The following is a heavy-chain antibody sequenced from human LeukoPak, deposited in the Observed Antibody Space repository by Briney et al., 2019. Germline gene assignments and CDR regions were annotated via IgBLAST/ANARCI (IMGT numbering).Heavy chain of an antibody. D-gene: IGHD2-2*01. CDR1: GTNFTNYW. J-gene: IGHJ4*02. V-gene: IGHV5-51*01. CDR2: LYPGDSDT. Sequence: GESLQISCQGSGTNFTNYWIGWVRLLPGKGLEWMGILYPGDSDTRYSPSFRGQVTISVDKSINTAFLQWGSLKASDTAMYYCARGYCGITSCYFDYWGQGALVTVSS. CDR3: ARGYCGITSCYFDY.